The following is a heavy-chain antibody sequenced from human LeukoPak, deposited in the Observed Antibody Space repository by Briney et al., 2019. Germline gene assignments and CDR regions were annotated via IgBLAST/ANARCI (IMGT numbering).Heavy chain of an antibody. D-gene: IGHD6-19*01. CDR3: ARIAVAGYFDY. V-gene: IGHV1-2*02. J-gene: IGHJ4*02. Sequence: ASVXXXCKAXGYTFTGYYMHWVRQAPGQGLEWMGWINPNSGGTNYAQKFQGSVTMARDTSISTAYMELSRLRSDDTAVYYCARIAVAGYFDYWGQGTLVTVSS. CDR1: GYTFTGYY. CDR2: INPNSGGT.